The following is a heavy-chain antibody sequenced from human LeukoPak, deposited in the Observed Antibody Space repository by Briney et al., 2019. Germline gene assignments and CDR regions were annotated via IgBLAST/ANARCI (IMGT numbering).Heavy chain of an antibody. CDR2: ISYDGSNK. V-gene: IGHV3-30-3*01. Sequence: GGSQRLSCAASGFTFSSYAMDWVRQAPGKGLEWVAVISYDGSNKYYADSVKGRFTISRDNSKNTLYLQMNSLRTEDTAVYYCARPYGGYVDYYFDYWGQGTLVTVSS. CDR3: ARPYGGYVDYYFDY. J-gene: IGHJ4*02. CDR1: GFTFSSYA. D-gene: IGHD5-12*01.